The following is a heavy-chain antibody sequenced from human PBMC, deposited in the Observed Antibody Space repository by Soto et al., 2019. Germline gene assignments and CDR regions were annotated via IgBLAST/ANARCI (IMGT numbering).Heavy chain of an antibody. D-gene: IGHD2-2*01. V-gene: IGHV3-21*01. CDR3: PRLDPRYLDY. CDR2: ISSSSSYI. Sequence: PGGSLRLSCAASGFTFSSYSMNWVRQAPGKGLEWVSSISSSSSYIYYADSVKGRFTISRDNAKNSLYLQMNSLRDEDTAVYYCPRLDPRYLDYWGQGTLVTVSS. CDR1: GFTFSSYS. J-gene: IGHJ4*02.